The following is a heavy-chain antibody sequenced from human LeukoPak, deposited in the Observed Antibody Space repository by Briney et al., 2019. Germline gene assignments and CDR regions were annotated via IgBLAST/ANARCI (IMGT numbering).Heavy chain of an antibody. CDR2: IYTSGST. J-gene: IGHJ3*02. CDR1: GGSISSYY. Sequence: SETLSLTCTVSGGSISSYYWSWIRQPAGKGLEWIGRIYTSGSTNYNPSLKSRVTMSVDTSKNQFSLKLSSVTAADTAVYYCARDQTYYDSSGYSLYASDIWGQGTMVTVSS. V-gene: IGHV4-4*07. CDR3: ARDQTYYDSSGYSLYASDI. D-gene: IGHD3-22*01.